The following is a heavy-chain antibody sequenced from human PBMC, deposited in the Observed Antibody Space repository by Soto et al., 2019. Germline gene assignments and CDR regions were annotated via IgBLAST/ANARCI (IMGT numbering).Heavy chain of an antibody. CDR1: GGTFSSYA. CDR3: ARAWVPPDAFDI. V-gene: IGHV1-69*12. CDR2: IIPIFGTA. J-gene: IGHJ3*02. D-gene: IGHD1-1*01. Sequence: QVQLVQSGAEVKKPGSSVKVSCKASGGTFSSYAISWVRQAPGQGLEWMGGIIPIFGTANYAQKFQGRVTLTADEYTSTAYVELSSLRSEDTAVYYCARAWVPPDAFDIWGQGKMVNVSS.